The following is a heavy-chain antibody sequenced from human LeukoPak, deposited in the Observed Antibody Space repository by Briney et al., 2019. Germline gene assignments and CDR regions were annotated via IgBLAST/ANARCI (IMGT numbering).Heavy chain of an antibody. CDR2: IQYDGIDK. J-gene: IGHJ4*02. V-gene: IGHV3-30*02. D-gene: IGHD3-16*02. CDR1: GFSFSTYV. CDR3: AGSYVWGSYRYDYFDY. Sequence: PGGSLRLSCAASGFSFSTYVMHWVRQAPGKGLEWVSFIQYDGIDKNYADSVKGRFTISRDNSKNTLYLQMNSLRAEDTAVYYCAGSYVWGSYRYDYFDYWGQGTLVTVSS.